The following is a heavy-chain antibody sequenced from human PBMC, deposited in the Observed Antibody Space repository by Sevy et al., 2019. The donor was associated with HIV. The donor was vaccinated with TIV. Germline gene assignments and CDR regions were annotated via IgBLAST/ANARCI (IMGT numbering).Heavy chain of an antibody. J-gene: IGHJ3*02. CDR2: ISYDGSNK. CDR3: EKNGATVTPFYAFDM. Sequence: GGSLRLSCAASGFTFSRYGIHWVRQAPGKGLEWVAVISYDGSNKYYRDSVEGRFTISRDNSKNTLYLQMNSLRVEDTAVYYCEKNGATVTPFYAFDMWGQGTMVTVSS. CDR1: GFTFSRYG. D-gene: IGHD4-17*01. V-gene: IGHV3-30*18.